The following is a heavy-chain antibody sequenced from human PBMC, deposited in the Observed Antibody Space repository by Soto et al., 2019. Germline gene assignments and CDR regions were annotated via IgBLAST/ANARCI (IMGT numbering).Heavy chain of an antibody. D-gene: IGHD5-12*01. V-gene: IGHV2-26*01. CDR1: GFSLSNVRMG. CDR2: IFSNDEK. J-gene: IGHJ4*02. CDR3: ARTTITSFLFDY. Sequence: SGPTLVNPTETLTLTCTVSGFSLSNVRMGVSWIRQPPGKALEWLAHIFSNDEKSYSTSLKSRLTISKDTSRGQVVLTMTNMDPVDTATYYCARTTITSFLFDYWGQGTLVTVSS.